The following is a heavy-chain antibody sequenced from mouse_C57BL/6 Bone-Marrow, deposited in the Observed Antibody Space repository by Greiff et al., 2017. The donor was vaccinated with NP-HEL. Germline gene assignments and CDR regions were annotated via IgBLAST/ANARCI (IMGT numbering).Heavy chain of an antibody. Sequence: VKLQESGPELVKPGASVKISCKASGYAFSSSWMNWVKQRPGKGLEWIGRIYPGDGDTNYNGKFKGKATLTADKSSSTAYMQLSSLTSEDSAVYFCASYYGSRYFDYWGQGTTLTVSS. CDR1: GYAFSSSW. D-gene: IGHD1-1*01. J-gene: IGHJ2*01. V-gene: IGHV1-82*01. CDR2: IYPGDGDT. CDR3: ASYYGSRYFDY.